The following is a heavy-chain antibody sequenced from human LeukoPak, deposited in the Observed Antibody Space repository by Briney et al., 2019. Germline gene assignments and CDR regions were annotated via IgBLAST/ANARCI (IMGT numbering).Heavy chain of an antibody. Sequence: GGSLSLSFAASGFPFSSYAMSWVRQAPGKGLEWVSAISGSGDSTYYGDSVKGRFTISRDNSKNTLYLQMNSLRAEDTAVYYCAKTRPLDSSSWSHGDYWGQGTLVTVSS. CDR1: GFPFSSYA. V-gene: IGHV3-23*01. D-gene: IGHD6-13*01. J-gene: IGHJ4*02. CDR2: ISGSGDST. CDR3: AKTRPLDSSSWSHGDY.